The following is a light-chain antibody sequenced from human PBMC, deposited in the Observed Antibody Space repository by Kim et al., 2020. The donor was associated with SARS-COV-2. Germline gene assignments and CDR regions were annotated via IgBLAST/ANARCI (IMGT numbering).Light chain of an antibody. CDR2: AAS. Sequence: DIQMTQSPSSLSASVGDRVTITCRTSQNINSHLNWYHQKPGRAPKLLIYAASTLQGGVPSRFSGSGSETDFTLTISSLQPEDFATYYCQQTYSYPFTFGPGTKVDIK. CDR1: QNINSH. J-gene: IGKJ3*01. V-gene: IGKV1-39*01. CDR3: QQTYSYPFT.